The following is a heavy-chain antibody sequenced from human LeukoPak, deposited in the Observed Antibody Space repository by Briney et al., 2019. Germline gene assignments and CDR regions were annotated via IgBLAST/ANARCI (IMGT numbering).Heavy chain of an antibody. D-gene: IGHD3-10*02. J-gene: IGHJ6*04. CDR3: AELGITMIGGG. CDR2: LSSSSSYI. CDR1: GFTFSSHS. V-gene: IGHV3-21*01. Sequence: NLGGSLTLSCAASGFTFSSHSMIWLRQAPGKGLEWFSSLSSSSSYIHYVHSVKGRFTISRVNATISLYLQMNSRRAHDTAVYYCAELGITMIGGGWGKGTTVTISS.